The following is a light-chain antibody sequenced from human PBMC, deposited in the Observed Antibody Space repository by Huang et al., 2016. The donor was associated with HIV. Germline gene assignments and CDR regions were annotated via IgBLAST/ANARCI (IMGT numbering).Light chain of an antibody. CDR3: QQRTDWLT. V-gene: IGKV3-11*01. CDR1: QSINTY. Sequence: EVVLTQSPATLSLSPGERATLSCRASQSINTYLAWYQLRPGQAPRLLIFDASTRATGVPARVSGSGSGTDFTLTINSLEPEDFAVYFCQQRTDWLTFGGGTRVEI. J-gene: IGKJ4*01. CDR2: DAS.